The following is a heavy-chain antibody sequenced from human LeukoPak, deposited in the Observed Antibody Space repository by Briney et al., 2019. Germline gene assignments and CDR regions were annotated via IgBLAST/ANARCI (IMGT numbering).Heavy chain of an antibody. Sequence: VASVKVSCKASGYTFTGYYMHWVRQAPGQGLEWMGWINPNSGGTNYAQKFQGRVTMTRDTSIGTAYMELSRLRSDDTAVYYCARQAPYDYVWVIDAFDIWGQGTMVTVSS. V-gene: IGHV1-2*02. CDR2: INPNSGGT. CDR3: ARQAPYDYVWVIDAFDI. D-gene: IGHD3-16*01. CDR1: GYTFTGYY. J-gene: IGHJ3*02.